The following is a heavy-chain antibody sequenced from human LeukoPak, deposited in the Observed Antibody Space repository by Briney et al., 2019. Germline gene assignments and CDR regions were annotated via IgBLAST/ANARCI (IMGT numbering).Heavy chain of an antibody. V-gene: IGHV3-23*01. CDR1: GFTFSSYA. D-gene: IGHD3-10*01. CDR2: ISGSGGST. J-gene: IGHJ4*02. Sequence: GGSLRLSCAASGFTFSSYAMSWVRQAPGKGLEWVSAISGSGGSTYYADSVMGRFTISRDNSKNTLYLQMNSLRAEDTAVYYCAKDVYYYGSGSQTRVFDYWGQGTLVTVSS. CDR3: AKDVYYYGSGSQTRVFDY.